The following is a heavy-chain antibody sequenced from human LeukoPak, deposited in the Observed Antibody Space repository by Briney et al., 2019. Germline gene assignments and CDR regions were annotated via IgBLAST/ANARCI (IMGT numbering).Heavy chain of an antibody. CDR2: INHSGST. J-gene: IGHJ5*02. CDR3: ARHSGTGLLWFGELSWWFDP. Sequence: SETLSLTCAVYGGSFSGYYWSWIHQPPGKGLERIGEINHSGSTNYNPSLKSRVTISVDTSKNQFSLKLSSVTAADTAVYYCARHSGTGLLWFGELSWWFDPWGQGTLVTVSS. V-gene: IGHV4-34*01. D-gene: IGHD3-10*01. CDR1: GGSFSGYY.